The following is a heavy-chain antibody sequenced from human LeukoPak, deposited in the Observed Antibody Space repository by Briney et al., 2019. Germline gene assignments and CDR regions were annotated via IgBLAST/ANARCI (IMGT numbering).Heavy chain of an antibody. CDR2: ISWNSGSI. Sequence: PGGSLRLSCAASGFTFDDYAMHWVRQAPGKGLEWVSGISWNSGSIGYADSVKGRFTISRDNAKNTVYLQMNSLRAEDTAVYFCARDRADGYNYGDYFDLWGQGDLVTVSS. D-gene: IGHD5-18*01. CDR1: GFTFDDYA. V-gene: IGHV3-9*01. CDR3: ARDRADGYNYGDYFDL. J-gene: IGHJ4*02.